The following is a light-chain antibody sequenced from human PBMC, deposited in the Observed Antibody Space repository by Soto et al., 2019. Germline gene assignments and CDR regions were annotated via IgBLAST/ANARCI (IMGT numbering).Light chain of an antibody. CDR2: DVN. CDR3: CSHAGTYVV. Sequence: QSVLTQPRAVSGSAGQSVTISCTGTSGDVGGYDYVSCYQQRPGKAPKVMIYDVNKWPSEVPDRFSGSKSGNMAFLTISGLQAEDEADYYCCSHAGTYVVFGGGTKVTVL. J-gene: IGLJ2*01. V-gene: IGLV2-11*01. CDR1: SGDVGGYDY.